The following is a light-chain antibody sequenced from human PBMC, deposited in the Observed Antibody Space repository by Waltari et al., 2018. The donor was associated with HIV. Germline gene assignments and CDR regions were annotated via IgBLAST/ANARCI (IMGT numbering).Light chain of an antibody. CDR2: GAS. J-gene: IGKJ2*01. CDR1: QSVSSN. V-gene: IGKV3-15*01. Sequence: EIVVTQSPATLSVSPGERVTLSCRASQSVSSNLAWYQQKPGQAPRLLMSGASTRARDIPARFSGSGSGTEFTLTINGLQPEDVGVYYCHQYRDWPPSPFGQGTKVEMK. CDR3: HQYRDWPPSP.